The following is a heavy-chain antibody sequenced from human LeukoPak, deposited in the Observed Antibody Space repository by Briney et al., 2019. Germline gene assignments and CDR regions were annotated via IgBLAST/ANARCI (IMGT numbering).Heavy chain of an antibody. CDR3: ARSRVGELNWFDP. D-gene: IGHD3-10*01. CDR2: ISGYNGDT. CDR1: GYTFTDYG. Sequence: GASVKVSCKTSGYTFTDYGITWVRQAPGQGLEWMGWISGYNGDTNYARKLQGRVTMTTDTSTSTAYMELRSLRSDDTAVYYCARSRVGELNWFDPWGQGTLVTVSS. J-gene: IGHJ5*02. V-gene: IGHV1-18*01.